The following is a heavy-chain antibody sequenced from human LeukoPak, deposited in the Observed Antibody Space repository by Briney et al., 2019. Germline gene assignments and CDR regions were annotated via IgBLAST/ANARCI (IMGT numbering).Heavy chain of an antibody. CDR3: ARVTGYVIEDYFDY. D-gene: IGHD3-22*01. V-gene: IGHV4-39*07. Sequence: SETLSLTCTVSGGSISSSSYYWGWIRQPPGKGLEWIGSIYYSGSTYYNPSLKSRVTISVDTSKNQFSLKLSSVTAADTAVYYCARVTGYVIEDYFDYWGQGTLVTVSS. J-gene: IGHJ4*02. CDR1: GGSISSSSYY. CDR2: IYYSGST.